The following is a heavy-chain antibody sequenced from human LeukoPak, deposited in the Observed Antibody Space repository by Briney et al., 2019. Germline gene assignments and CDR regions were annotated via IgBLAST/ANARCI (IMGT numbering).Heavy chain of an antibody. V-gene: IGHV1-69*13. CDR3: ARGGGYSGYEDD. J-gene: IGHJ4*02. CDR2: MIPIFDTA. CDR1: GGTFSSYA. D-gene: IGHD5-12*01. Sequence: GASVKVSCKASGGTFSSYAISWVRQAPGQGLEWMGGMIPIFDTANYAQKFQGRVTITADESTSTAYMELSSLRSEDTAVYYCARGGGYSGYEDDWGQGTLVTVSS.